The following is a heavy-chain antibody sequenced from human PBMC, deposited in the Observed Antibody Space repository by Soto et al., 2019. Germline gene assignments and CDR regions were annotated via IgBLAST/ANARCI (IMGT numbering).Heavy chain of an antibody. Sequence: GGSLRLSCAASGFTFSEYYMSWIRQAPGKGLEWVSYISGSDSIIYYADSVKGRFTISRDNAKNSLYLQMNSLRAEDTAVYYCARDLGYYDSSGYFDYWGQGTLVTVS. CDR1: GFTFSEYY. V-gene: IGHV3-11*01. D-gene: IGHD3-22*01. J-gene: IGHJ4*02. CDR3: ARDLGYYDSSGYFDY. CDR2: ISGSDSII.